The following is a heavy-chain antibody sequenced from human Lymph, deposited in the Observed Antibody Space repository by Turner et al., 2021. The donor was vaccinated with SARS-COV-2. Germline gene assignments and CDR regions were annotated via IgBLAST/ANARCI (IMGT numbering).Heavy chain of an antibody. Sequence: QVQLVESGGGVVQPGRSVRLSCAADGFTFSSYAMPWVRQAPGKGLEWGTVISYDGSNKYYADSVKGRFTISRDNSKNTLYLQMNSLRAEDTAVYYCAKVRSIFGVVIGGMDVWGQGTTVTVSS. D-gene: IGHD3-3*01. CDR2: ISYDGSNK. CDR1: GFTFSSYA. CDR3: AKVRSIFGVVIGGMDV. J-gene: IGHJ6*02. V-gene: IGHV3-30*18.